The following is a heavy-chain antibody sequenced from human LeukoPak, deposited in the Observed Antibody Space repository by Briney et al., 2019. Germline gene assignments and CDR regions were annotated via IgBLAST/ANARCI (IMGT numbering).Heavy chain of an antibody. CDR3: ARARNYYYYYMDV. Sequence: ASVKVSCKASGYTFTGYYMHGVRQAPGQGLEWMGWINPNSGGTNYAQKFQGRVTMTRDTSISTAYMELSRLRSDDTAVYYCARARNYYYYYMDVWGKGTTVTVSS. V-gene: IGHV1-2*02. CDR2: INPNSGGT. CDR1: GYTFTGYY. J-gene: IGHJ6*03.